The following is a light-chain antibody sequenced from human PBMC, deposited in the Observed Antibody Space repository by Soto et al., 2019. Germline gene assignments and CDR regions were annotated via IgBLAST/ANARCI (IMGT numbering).Light chain of an antibody. CDR1: QSVDNY. CDR2: DVS. Sequence: QSVDNYLAWYQQKPGQAPRLLIYDVSNRATGIPARFSGSGSGTDFTLAVCALQLKRSANSPGQRAVSSLPICFGQGPRRE. V-gene: IGKV3-11*01. CDR3: QRAVSSLPIC. J-gene: IGKJ5*01.